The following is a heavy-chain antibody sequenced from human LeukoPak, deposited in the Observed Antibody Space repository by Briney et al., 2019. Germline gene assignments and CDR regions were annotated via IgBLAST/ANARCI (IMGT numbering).Heavy chain of an antibody. CDR1: GVSISSSSHC. CDR2: MYYSGST. J-gene: IGHJ3*02. Sequence: SETLSLTCTVSGVSISSSSHCWGWIRQPPGKGLEWIGSMYYSGSTYNNPSLKSRVTMSLDTSKNQFSLKLSSVTAADTAVYYCATLTGGDDAFDIWGQGTMVTVSS. CDR3: ATLTGGDDAFDI. V-gene: IGHV4-39*07. D-gene: IGHD4-23*01.